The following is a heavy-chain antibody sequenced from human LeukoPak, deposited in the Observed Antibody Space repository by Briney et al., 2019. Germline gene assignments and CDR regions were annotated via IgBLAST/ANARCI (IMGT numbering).Heavy chain of an antibody. J-gene: IGHJ5*02. D-gene: IGHD3-10*01. CDR1: GFTLSSYA. V-gene: IGHV3-23*01. CDR3: AKADLWFGELLGFDH. CDR2: ISGSGGST. Sequence: PGGSQSLFCAPSGFTLSSYAISWVRQAPGRGLECVSSISGSGGSTYYADCVKGRFTISRDNTNNTLYLQMNSQRGEDTGVYFCAKADLWFGELLGFDHWGRGNLVIVSS.